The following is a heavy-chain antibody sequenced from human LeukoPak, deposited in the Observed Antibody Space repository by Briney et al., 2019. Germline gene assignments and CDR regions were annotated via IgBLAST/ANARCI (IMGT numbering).Heavy chain of an antibody. Sequence: PGGSLRLSCAASGFTFTNYWMHWVRQAPGKGLVWVSRIKGDGSANYADSVKGRFTISRDNSKKTLYLQMDSLRADDTAVYYCAKRREGATDFWGQGTLVTVSS. D-gene: IGHD1-26*01. CDR3: AKRREGATDF. V-gene: IGHV3-74*01. CDR1: GFTFTNYW. CDR2: IKGDGSA. J-gene: IGHJ4*02.